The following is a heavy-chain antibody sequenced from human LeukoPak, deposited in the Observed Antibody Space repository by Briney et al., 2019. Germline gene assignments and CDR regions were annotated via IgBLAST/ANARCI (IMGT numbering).Heavy chain of an antibody. CDR3: ARGGYSYGHYFDY. CDR1: GFTFSSYA. D-gene: IGHD5-18*01. V-gene: IGHV3-30-3*01. CDR2: ISYDGSNK. Sequence: GGSLRLSCAASGFTFSSYAMHWVRQAPGKGLEWVAVISYDGSNKYYADSVKGRFTISRDNSKNTLYLQMNSLRAEDTAVYYCARGGYSYGHYFDYWGQGTLVTVPS. J-gene: IGHJ4*02.